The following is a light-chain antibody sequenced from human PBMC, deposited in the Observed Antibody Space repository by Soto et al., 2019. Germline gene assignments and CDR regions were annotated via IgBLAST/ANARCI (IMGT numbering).Light chain of an antibody. CDR3: MSYTTSIIYV. CDR1: SSDVGFYNH. V-gene: IGLV2-14*01. CDR2: DVT. Sequence: QSVLTQPASVSGSPGQSITISCTGTSSDVGFYNHVSWYQQHPGKDPKLMISDVTNRPSGVSDRFSGSKSGNTASLTISGLQTEDEADYYCMSYTTSIIYVFGSGTQLTVL. J-gene: IGLJ1*01.